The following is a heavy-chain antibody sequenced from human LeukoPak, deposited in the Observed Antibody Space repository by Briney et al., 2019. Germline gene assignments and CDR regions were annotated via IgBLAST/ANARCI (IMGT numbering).Heavy chain of an antibody. CDR3: ARRAGEYSHPYDY. CDR2: IYSGGNT. CDR1: GFTVSSNS. V-gene: IGHV3-53*01. Sequence: GGSLRLSCTASGFTVSSNSWSWVRQAPGKGLEWVSFIYSGGNTHYSDSVKGRFTISRDNSKNTLYLQMNSLRAEDTAIYYCARRAGEYSHPYDYWGQGTLVTVSS. D-gene: IGHD2-15*01. J-gene: IGHJ4*02.